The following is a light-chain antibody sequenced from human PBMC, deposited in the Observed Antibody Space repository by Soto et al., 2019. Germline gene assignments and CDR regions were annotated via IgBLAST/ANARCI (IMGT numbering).Light chain of an antibody. CDR2: GAS. Sequence: EIVMTQSPATLSVSPGARATLSCRASQSVTNNLAWYQQKPGQAPRLLIYGASNRATGIPARFSGSGSGTGFTLTISSLQSEDFAVYYCQQYNDWPRTFGLGTKVAIK. CDR3: QQYNDWPRT. J-gene: IGKJ1*01. V-gene: IGKV3-15*01. CDR1: QSVTNN.